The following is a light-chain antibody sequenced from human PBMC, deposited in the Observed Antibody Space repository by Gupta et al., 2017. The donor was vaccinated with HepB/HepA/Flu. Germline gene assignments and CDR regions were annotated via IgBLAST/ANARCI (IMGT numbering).Light chain of an antibody. CDR2: GSS. J-gene: IGKJ2*01. Sequence: EIVMTQSPVTLSVSPGERATLSCRASQSVSSNLAWYQQKPGQGPRLLISGSSTRATGVPARFSGSGSGTEFTLTISSLQSEDFAVYYCQQDNKWPYTFGQGTKLEIK. CDR3: QQDNKWPYT. CDR1: QSVSSN. V-gene: IGKV3-15*01.